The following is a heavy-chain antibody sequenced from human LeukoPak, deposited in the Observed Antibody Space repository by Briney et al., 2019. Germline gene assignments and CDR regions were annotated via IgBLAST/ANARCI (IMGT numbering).Heavy chain of an antibody. CDR1: GYTFTSYD. Sequence: ASVKISCKASGYTFTSYDLNWVRRATGQGLEWMGWMSPASGNTGYAQEFQGRVTMTRDTSVSTAYMELNSLRSEDTAVYYCARGAERRYGGYVWAGTFDYWGQGTLVTVSS. J-gene: IGHJ4*02. D-gene: IGHD5-12*01. CDR2: MSPASGNT. CDR3: ARGAERRYGGYVWAGTFDY. V-gene: IGHV1-8*01.